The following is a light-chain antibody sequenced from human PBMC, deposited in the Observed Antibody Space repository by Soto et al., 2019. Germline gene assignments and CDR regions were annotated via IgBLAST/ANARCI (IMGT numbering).Light chain of an antibody. CDR2: SNN. CDR1: SSNIGSNT. Sequence: QSVLTQPPSASGTPGQRVTISCSGSSSNIGSNTVNWYQQLPGTAPKLLIYSNNQRPSGVPDRFSGSKSGTSASLAISGLHAEEEADYYCSAWDDSMNGLFGGGTQLTVL. CDR3: SAWDDSMNGL. J-gene: IGLJ2*01. V-gene: IGLV1-44*01.